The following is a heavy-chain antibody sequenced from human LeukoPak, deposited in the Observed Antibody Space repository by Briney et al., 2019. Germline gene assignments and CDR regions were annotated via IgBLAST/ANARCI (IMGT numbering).Heavy chain of an antibody. V-gene: IGHV1-69*05. CDR1: GGTFSSYA. Sequence: SVKVSCKASGGTFSSYAISWVRQTPGQGLEWMGGIIPIFGTANYAQKFQGRVTITTDESTSTAYMVLSSLRSEDTAVYYCARDRSTIRGVAYFDYWGQGTLVTVSS. D-gene: IGHD3-10*01. J-gene: IGHJ4*02. CDR2: IIPIFGTA. CDR3: ARDRSTIRGVAYFDY.